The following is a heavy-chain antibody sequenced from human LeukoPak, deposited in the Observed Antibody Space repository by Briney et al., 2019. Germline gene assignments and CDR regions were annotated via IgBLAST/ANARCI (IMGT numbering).Heavy chain of an antibody. D-gene: IGHD2-15*01. CDR3: ARDSPFVVVVANDAFDI. Sequence: ASVKVSCKASGYTFTGYYMHWVRQATGQGLEWMGWMNPNSGNTGYAQKFQGRVTITRNTSISTAYMELRSLRSDDTAVYYCARDSPFVVVVANDAFDIWDQGTMVTVSS. CDR1: GYTFTGYY. V-gene: IGHV1-8*03. J-gene: IGHJ3*02. CDR2: MNPNSGNT.